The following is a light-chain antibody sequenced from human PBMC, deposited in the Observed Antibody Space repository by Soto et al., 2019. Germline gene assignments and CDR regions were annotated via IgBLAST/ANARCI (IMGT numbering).Light chain of an antibody. V-gene: IGKV1-39*01. CDR3: QQSYRGRPT. CDR1: QRISSY. J-gene: IGKJ5*01. Sequence: EIPMTHCRASVSASQGDRGTXACRASQRISSYLNWYQQKPGKANKLLIYAASTLKSGVPSRFSGSGSGTDFTLTITSLQPEDFATYYCQQSYRGRPTFGQGTPMEI. CDR2: AAS.